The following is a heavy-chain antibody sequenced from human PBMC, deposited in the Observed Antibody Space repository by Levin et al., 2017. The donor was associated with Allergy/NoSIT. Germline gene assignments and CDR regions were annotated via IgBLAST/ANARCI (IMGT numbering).Heavy chain of an antibody. V-gene: IGHV2-70*04. J-gene: IGHJ4*02. D-gene: IGHD2-2*01. Sequence: TLSLTCTFSGFSLSTSGMRVSWIRQPPGKALEWLARIDWDDDKFYSTSLKTRLTISKDTSKNQVVLTMTNMDPVDTATYYCARIVPRSYYFDYWGQGTLVTVSS. CDR1: GFSLSTSGMR. CDR3: ARIVPRSYYFDY. CDR2: IDWDDDK.